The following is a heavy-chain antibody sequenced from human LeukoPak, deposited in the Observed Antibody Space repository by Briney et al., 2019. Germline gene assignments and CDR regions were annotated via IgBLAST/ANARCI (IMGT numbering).Heavy chain of an antibody. CDR1: GGSISSGSYH. J-gene: IGHJ4*02. CDR2: IYTSGST. D-gene: IGHD1-14*01. V-gene: IGHV4-61*02. CDR3: ARDSGILDY. Sequence: SETLSLTCTVSGGSISSGSYHWSWIRQPAGKGLEWIGRIYTSGSTNYNPSLKSRVTISVDTSKNQFSLKLSSVTAADTAVYYCARDSGILDYWGQGTLVTVSS.